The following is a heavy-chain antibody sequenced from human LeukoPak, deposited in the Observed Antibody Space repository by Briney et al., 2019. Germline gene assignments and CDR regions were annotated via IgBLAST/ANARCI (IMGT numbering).Heavy chain of an antibody. CDR3: ARGAYYYED. V-gene: IGHV3-30*04. Sequence: GSLRLSCAASGFTFSSYAMHWVRQAPGKGLEWVAVISYDGSNKYYADSVKGRFTISRDNSKNTLYLQMNSLRAEDTAVYYCARGAYYYEDWGQGTLVTVSS. CDR1: GFTFSSYA. J-gene: IGHJ4*02. CDR2: ISYDGSNK. D-gene: IGHD3-22*01.